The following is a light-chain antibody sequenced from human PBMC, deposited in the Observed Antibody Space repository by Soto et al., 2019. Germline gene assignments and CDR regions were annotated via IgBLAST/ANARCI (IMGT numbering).Light chain of an antibody. CDR3: VLYMGSGIWV. CDR2: NTN. CDR1: SGSVSTSYY. J-gene: IGLJ3*02. Sequence: QAVVTQEPSFSVSHGRTVTLTCGLSSGSVSTSYYPSWYQQTPGQAPRTLIYNTNTRSSGVPDRFSGSILGNKAALTITGAQPDDESDYYCVLYMGSGIWVFGGGTKLTVL. V-gene: IGLV8-61*01.